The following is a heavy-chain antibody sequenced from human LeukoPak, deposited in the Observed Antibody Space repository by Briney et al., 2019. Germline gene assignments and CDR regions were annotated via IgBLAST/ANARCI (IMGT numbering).Heavy chain of an antibody. V-gene: IGHV1-2*02. CDR3: ARSLPYYYYYMDV. CDR2: INPNSGGT. Sequence: ASVKVSCKASGYTFTGYYMHWVRQASGQGLEWMGWINPNSGGTNYAQKFQGRVTMTRDTSISTAYMELSRLRSDDTAVYYCARSLPYYYYYMDVWGKGTTVTVSS. J-gene: IGHJ6*03. CDR1: GYTFTGYY.